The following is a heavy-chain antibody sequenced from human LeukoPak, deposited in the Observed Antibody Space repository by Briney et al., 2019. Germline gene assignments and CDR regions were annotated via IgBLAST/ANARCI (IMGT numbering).Heavy chain of an antibody. CDR2: INWNGGST. CDR3: AREGELGGYCSSTSCYTFDY. V-gene: IGHV3-20*04. CDR1: GFTFDDYG. J-gene: IGHJ4*02. Sequence: GGSLRLSCAASGFTFDDYGMSWVRQAPGKGLEWVPGINWNGGSTGYADSVKGRFTISRDNAKNSLYLQMNSLRAEDSALYYCAREGELGGYCSSTSCYTFDYWGQGTLVTVSS. D-gene: IGHD2-2*02.